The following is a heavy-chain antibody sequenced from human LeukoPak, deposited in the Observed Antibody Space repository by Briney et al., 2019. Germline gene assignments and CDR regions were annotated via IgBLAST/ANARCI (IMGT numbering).Heavy chain of an antibody. D-gene: IGHD3-9*01. CDR1: GFTFSAYW. J-gene: IGHJ4*02. V-gene: IGHV3-7*01. CDR3: ARGDHDILTGYSPLYTDY. Sequence: GGSLRLSCAASGFTFSAYWMNWVRQAPGKGLEWVANINQHGSEKHYVDSVKGRFTISRDNAKNSLYLQMNSLRAEDTAVCYCARGDHDILTGYSPLYTDYWGQGTLVTVSS. CDR2: INQHGSEK.